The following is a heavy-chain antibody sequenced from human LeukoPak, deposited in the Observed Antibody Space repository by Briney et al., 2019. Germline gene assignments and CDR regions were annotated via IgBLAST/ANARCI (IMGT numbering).Heavy chain of an antibody. CDR1: GYTFTSYG. CDR3: ARDPLYSSSWYVVPDY. CDR2: ISTYSGNT. D-gene: IGHD6-13*01. J-gene: IGHJ4*02. Sequence: GASVKVSCKASGYTFTSYGISWVRQAPGQGLESMGWISTYSGNTNYAQKLQGRVTMTTDTSTSTAYMELRSLRSDDTAVYYCARDPLYSSSWYVVPDYWGQGTLVTVSS. V-gene: IGHV1-18*01.